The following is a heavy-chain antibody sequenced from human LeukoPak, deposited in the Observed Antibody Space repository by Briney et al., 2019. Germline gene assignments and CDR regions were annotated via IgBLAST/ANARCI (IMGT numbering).Heavy chain of an antibody. V-gene: IGHV1-2*02. CDR2: INPKSGGA. D-gene: IGHD2-15*01. J-gene: IGHJ4*02. Sequence: ASVKVSCKASGYTFTGYYIHWVRQAPGQGLEWMGWINPKSGGANYAQKFQGRVTMTRDTSINTAYMELSRLRSDDTAVYYCARDQAFVYCSGGTCYDDYWGQGSLVTVSS. CDR1: GYTFTGYY. CDR3: ARDQAFVYCSGGTCYDDY.